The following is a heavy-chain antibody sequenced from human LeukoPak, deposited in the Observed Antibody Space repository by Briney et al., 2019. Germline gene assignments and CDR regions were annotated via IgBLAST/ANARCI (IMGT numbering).Heavy chain of an antibody. Sequence: ASVKVPCKASGYTFTSYGISWVRQAPGQGLEWMGWISAYNGNTNYAQKLQGRVTMTTDTSTSTAYMELRSLRSDDTAVYYCAREAEWELRDAFDIWGQGTMVTVSS. J-gene: IGHJ3*02. V-gene: IGHV1-18*01. D-gene: IGHD1-26*01. CDR1: GYTFTSYG. CDR2: ISAYNGNT. CDR3: AREAEWELRDAFDI.